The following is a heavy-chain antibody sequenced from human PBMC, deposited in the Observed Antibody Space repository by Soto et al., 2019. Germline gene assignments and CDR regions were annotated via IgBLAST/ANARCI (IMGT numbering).Heavy chain of an antibody. CDR2: MNPNSGNT. CDR3: ARGRGLAYCGGDCYFPYYYYGMDV. J-gene: IGHJ6*02. Sequence: ASVKVSCKASGYTFTSYDINWVRQATGQGLEWMGWMNPNSGNTGYAQKFQGRVTMTRNTSISTAYMELSSLRSEDTAVYYCARGRGLAYCGGDCYFPYYYYGMDVWG. V-gene: IGHV1-8*01. CDR1: GYTFTSYD. D-gene: IGHD2-21*02.